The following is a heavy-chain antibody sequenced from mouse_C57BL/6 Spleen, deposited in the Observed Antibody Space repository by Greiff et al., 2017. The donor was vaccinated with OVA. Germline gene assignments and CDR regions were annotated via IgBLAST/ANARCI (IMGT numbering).Heavy chain of an antibody. D-gene: IGHD2-1*01. V-gene: IGHV1-54*01. CDR2: INPGSGGT. CDR3: ARYYGNYYAMDD. Sequence: VQLQQSGAELVRPGTSVKVSCKASGYAFTNYLIEWVKQRPGQGLEWIGVINPGSGGTNYNEKFKGKATLTADKSSSTAYMQLSSLTSEDSAVYFCARYYGNYYAMDDWGQGTSVTVSS. J-gene: IGHJ4*01. CDR1: GYAFTNYL.